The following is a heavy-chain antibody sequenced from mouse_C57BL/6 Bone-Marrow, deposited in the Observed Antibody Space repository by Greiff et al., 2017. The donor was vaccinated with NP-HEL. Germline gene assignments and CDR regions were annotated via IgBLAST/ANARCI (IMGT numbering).Heavy chain of an antibody. D-gene: IGHD1-1*01. CDR1: GISITTGNYR. CDR2: IYYSGTI. V-gene: IGHV3-5*01. Sequence: EVQLVESGPGLVKPSQTVFLTCTVTGISITTGNYRWSWIRQFPGNKLEWIGYIYYSGTITYNPSLTSRTTITRDTPKNQFFLEMNSLTAEDTATYYCARDDYYGKDYYAMDYWGQGTSVTVSS. J-gene: IGHJ4*01. CDR3: ARDDYYGKDYYAMDY.